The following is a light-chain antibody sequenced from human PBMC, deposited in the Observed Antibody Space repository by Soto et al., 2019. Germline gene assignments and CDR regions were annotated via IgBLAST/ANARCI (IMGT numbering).Light chain of an antibody. Sequence: EIMLTQSPGTLSFSPVERSTLSCRASQSVSSSSLAWYQQNPGQAPRLLIYEASSRATGIPDRFSGSGSGTDFTLTISRLEPEDFAVYYCQQYRTFGQGTKVDIK. CDR3: QQYRT. J-gene: IGKJ1*01. CDR1: QSVSSSS. V-gene: IGKV3-20*01. CDR2: EAS.